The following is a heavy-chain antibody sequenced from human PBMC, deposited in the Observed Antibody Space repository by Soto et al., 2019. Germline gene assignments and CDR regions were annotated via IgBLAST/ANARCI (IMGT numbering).Heavy chain of an antibody. D-gene: IGHD2-2*01. CDR2: IYSGGST. Sequence: GGSLRLSCAASGFTVSSNYMSWVRQAPGKGLEWVSVIYSGGSTYYADSVKGRFTISRDNSKNTLYLQMNSLRAEDTAVYYCARHIVVVPAAIFHDYYYYMDVWGKGTTVTVS. CDR1: GFTVSSNY. J-gene: IGHJ6*03. V-gene: IGHV3-66*04. CDR3: ARHIVVVPAAIFHDYYYYMDV.